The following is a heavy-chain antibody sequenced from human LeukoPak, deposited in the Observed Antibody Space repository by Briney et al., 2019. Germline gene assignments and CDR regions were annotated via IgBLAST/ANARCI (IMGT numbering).Heavy chain of an antibody. D-gene: IGHD3-22*01. CDR1: GYTFTSYG. CDR3: ARGGTYYYDSSGYYEALDY. Sequence: ASVKVSCKASGYTFTSYGISWVRQAPGQGLERMGWISSYNGNTNYAQKLQGRVTMTTDTSTSTAYMELRSLRSDDTAVYYCARGGTYYYDSSGYYEALDYWGQGTLVTVSS. CDR2: ISSYNGNT. V-gene: IGHV1-18*01. J-gene: IGHJ4*02.